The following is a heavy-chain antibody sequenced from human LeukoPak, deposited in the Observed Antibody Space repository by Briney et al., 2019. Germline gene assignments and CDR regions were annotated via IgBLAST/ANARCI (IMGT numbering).Heavy chain of an antibody. Sequence: SETLSLTCTVSGGSISSGSYYWSWIRQPAGKGLEWIGRIYTSGSTNYNPSLKSRVTISVDTSKNQFSLKLSSVTAADTAVYYCARFDYSSTSCYHFDYWGQGTLVTVSS. CDR3: ARFDYSSTSCYHFDY. J-gene: IGHJ4*02. D-gene: IGHD2-2*01. CDR1: GGSISSGSYY. CDR2: IYTSGST. V-gene: IGHV4-61*02.